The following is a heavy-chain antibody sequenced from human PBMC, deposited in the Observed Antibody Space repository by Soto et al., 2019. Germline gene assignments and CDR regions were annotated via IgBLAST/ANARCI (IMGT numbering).Heavy chain of an antibody. J-gene: IGHJ4*02. Sequence: ASVKVYCKSSGYTFFTYGITWVRQAPGQGLEWMGWINPNSGGTNYAQKFQGRVTMTRDTSISTAYMELSRLRSDDTAVYYCASGSDTAPWLPSVYWGQGTLVTVSS. V-gene: IGHV1-2*02. CDR2: INPNSGGT. D-gene: IGHD5-18*01. CDR1: GYTFFTYG. CDR3: ASGSDTAPWLPSVY.